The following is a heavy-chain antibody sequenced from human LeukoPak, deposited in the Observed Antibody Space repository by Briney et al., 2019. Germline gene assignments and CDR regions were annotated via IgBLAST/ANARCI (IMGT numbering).Heavy chain of an antibody. D-gene: IGHD3-3*01. V-gene: IGHV3-30*19. Sequence: SGGSLRLSCAASGFTFSSYGMHWVRQAPGKGLEWVAVIWYDGSNKYYADSVKGRFTISRDTSKNTLYLQMNSLRAEDTAVYYCARDQGTIFGVVINLYDYRGQGTLVTVSS. CDR1: GFTFSSYG. CDR2: IWYDGSNK. CDR3: ARDQGTIFGVVINLYDY. J-gene: IGHJ4*02.